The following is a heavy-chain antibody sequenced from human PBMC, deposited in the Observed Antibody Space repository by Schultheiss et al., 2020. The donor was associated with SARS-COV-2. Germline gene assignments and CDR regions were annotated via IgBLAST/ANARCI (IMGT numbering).Heavy chain of an antibody. CDR1: GFTFSSYG. V-gene: IGHV3-23*01. CDR3: AKGVKAAAGTGDY. CDR2: ISGSGGST. D-gene: IGHD6-13*01. Sequence: GGSLRLSCAASGFTFSSYGMHWVRQAPGKGLEWVSAISGSGGSTYYADSVKGRFTISRDNSKNTLYLQMNSLRAEDTAVYYCAKGVKAAAGTGDYWGQGTLVTVSS. J-gene: IGHJ4*02.